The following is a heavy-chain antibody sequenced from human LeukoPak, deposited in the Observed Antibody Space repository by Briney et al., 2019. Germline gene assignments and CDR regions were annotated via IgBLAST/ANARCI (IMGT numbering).Heavy chain of an antibody. CDR1: GGSISSYY. V-gene: IGHV4-59*01. CDR2: IYYSGST. Sequence: PSETLSLTCTVSGGSISSYYWSWIRQPPGKGLEWIGYIYYSGSTNYNPSLKSRVTISVDTSKNQFSLKLSSVTAADTAVYYCARAVKYYYDSSGYPKWFDPWGHGTLVTVSP. J-gene: IGHJ5*02. D-gene: IGHD3-22*01. CDR3: ARAVKYYYDSSGYPKWFDP.